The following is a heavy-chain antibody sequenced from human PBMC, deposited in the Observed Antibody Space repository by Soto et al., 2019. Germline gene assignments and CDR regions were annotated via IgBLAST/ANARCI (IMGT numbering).Heavy chain of an antibody. CDR2: ISSSSSTI. J-gene: IGHJ5*02. Sequence: QPGGSLRLSCAASGFTFSSYSMNWVRQAPGKGLEWVSYISSSSSTIYYADSVKGRFTISRDNAKNSLYLQMNSLRDEDTAVYYCARVAIAVAGTRWFDPWGQGTLVTVSS. V-gene: IGHV3-48*02. D-gene: IGHD6-19*01. CDR1: GFTFSSYS. CDR3: ARVAIAVAGTRWFDP.